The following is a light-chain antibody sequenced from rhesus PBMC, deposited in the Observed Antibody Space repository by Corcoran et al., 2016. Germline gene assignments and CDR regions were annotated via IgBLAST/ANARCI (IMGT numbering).Light chain of an antibody. CDR3: QQSSNLLT. CDR2: GAS. J-gene: IGKJ4*01. CDR1: QSVGSY. V-gene: IGKV3-24*04. Sequence: ETVVTQSPATLSLSPGERATLSCRASQSVGSYLAWYQQKPGQAPRLLIYGASSRATGLPERVSGSGSGTYFTLTISSLEPEDVGVYYCQQSSNLLTFGGGTKVELK.